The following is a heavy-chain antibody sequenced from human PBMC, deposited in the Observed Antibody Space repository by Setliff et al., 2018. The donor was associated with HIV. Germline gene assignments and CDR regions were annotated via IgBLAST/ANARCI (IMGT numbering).Heavy chain of an antibody. J-gene: IGHJ6*03. V-gene: IGHV4-38-2*02. D-gene: IGHD1-26*01. CDR3: ARELSHIVGAPRYMDV. Sequence: LSLTCAVSGYSLSSGYYWGWIRQPPGKGLEWIASMSHNGKTYYNPSLKSRVTISVDTSKNQISLKMNSVTAADTAVYHCARELSHIVGAPRYMDVWGKGTTVTV. CDR1: GYSLSSGYY. CDR2: MSHNGKT.